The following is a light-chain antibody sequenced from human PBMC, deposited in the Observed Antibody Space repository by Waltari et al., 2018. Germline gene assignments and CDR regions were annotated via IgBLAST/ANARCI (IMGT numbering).Light chain of an antibody. J-gene: IGKJ3*01. CDR3: QQYGSSFT. V-gene: IGKV3-20*01. CDR1: QSARSIY. Sequence: EIVLTQSPGTLSLSPGERATLPCRASQSARSIYLAWYQQKPGQAPRLLIYGASSRATGIPDRVSGSGSGTDFTLTISRLEPEDFAVYYCQQYGSSFTFGPGTKVDIK. CDR2: GAS.